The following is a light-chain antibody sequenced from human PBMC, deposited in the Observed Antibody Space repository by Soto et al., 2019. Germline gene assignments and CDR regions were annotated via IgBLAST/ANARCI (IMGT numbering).Light chain of an antibody. CDR3: QQYDSWPLT. CDR1: QSVSRN. J-gene: IGKJ4*01. Sequence: EIVMRQSPATLSVSPGERDTFSCRASQSVSRNLAWYQEKPGQAPRLLIYGASTRATGIPARFSGSGSGTEFTLTISSLQSEDFAVYYCQQYDSWPLTFGGGTKVEIK. V-gene: IGKV3-15*01. CDR2: GAS.